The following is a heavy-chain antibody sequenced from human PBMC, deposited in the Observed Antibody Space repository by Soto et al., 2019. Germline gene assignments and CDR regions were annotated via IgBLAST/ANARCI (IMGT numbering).Heavy chain of an antibody. Sequence: SLSLTCTVSGGSISSDAYYWNRLRQHTGKGRGWNVYLYYSGSTYYNPSLKSRVTISVDTSKNQFSLKLSSVTAADTAVYYCAREVIVLVPAAIFPSGMDVWGQGTTVT. CDR3: AREVIVLVPAAIFPSGMDV. J-gene: IGHJ6*02. D-gene: IGHD2-2*01. V-gene: IGHV4-31*03. CDR2: LYYSGST. CDR1: GGSISSDAYY.